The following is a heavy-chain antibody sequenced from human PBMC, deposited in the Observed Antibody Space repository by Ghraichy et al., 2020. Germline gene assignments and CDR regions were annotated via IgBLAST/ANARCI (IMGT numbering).Heavy chain of an antibody. CDR2: VDYRGST. CDR3: ASHAPILRYGMDV. J-gene: IGHJ6*02. CDR1: GGSISSHY. V-gene: IGHV4-59*11. Sequence: SETLSLTCNVSGGSISSHYWSWIRQPPGKGLEWIGYVDYRGSTNYNPSLKSRVTISGDTSKNQFSLKLSSVTAADTAVYYCASHAPILRYGMDVWGPGTTVTVSS.